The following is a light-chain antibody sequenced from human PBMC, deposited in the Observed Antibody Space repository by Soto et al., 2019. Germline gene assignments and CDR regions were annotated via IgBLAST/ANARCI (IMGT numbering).Light chain of an antibody. CDR1: QTVSTN. CDR3: QQYKNWPRT. J-gene: IGKJ1*01. CDR2: GAC. V-gene: IGKV3-15*01. Sequence: EILMPQSRAPLSVSPGEWATLSCRARQTVSTNLAWYQLKPGQAPRLLIYGACNRATCVPARVSGRGSGTEFTLNISSLQSEDFAVSYCQQYKNWPRTLGQGTKVEIK.